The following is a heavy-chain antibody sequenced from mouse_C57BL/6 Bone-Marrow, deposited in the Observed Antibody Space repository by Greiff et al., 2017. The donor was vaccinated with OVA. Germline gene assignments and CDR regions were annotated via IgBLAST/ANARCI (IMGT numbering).Heavy chain of an antibody. V-gene: IGHV1-4*01. CDR3: ARSWIYYYGSSYD. D-gene: IGHD1-1*01. J-gene: IGHJ2*01. Sequence: QVQLQQSGAELARPGASVTMSCKASGYTFTSYTMHWVKQRPGQGLEWIGYINPSSGYTKYNQKFKDKATLTADKSSSTAYMQLSSLTSEDSAVYYCARSWIYYYGSSYDWGQGTTLTVSS. CDR2: INPSSGYT. CDR1: GYTFTSYT.